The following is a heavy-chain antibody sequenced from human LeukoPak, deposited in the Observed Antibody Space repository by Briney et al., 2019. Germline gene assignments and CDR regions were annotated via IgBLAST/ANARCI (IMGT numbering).Heavy chain of an antibody. V-gene: IGHV3-11*04. CDR3: ASVIQPPG. CDR1: GFIFSDHY. CDR2: ISSSSSTI. D-gene: IGHD5-18*01. J-gene: IGHJ4*02. Sequence: PGGSLRLSCAASGFIFSDHYLDWVRQAPGKGLEWVSYISSSSSTIYYADSVKGRFTISRDNAKNSLYLQMNSLRAEDTAVYYCASVIQPPGWGQGTLVTVSS.